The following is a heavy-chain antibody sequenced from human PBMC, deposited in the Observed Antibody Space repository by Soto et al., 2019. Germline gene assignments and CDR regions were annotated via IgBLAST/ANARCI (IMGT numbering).Heavy chain of an antibody. V-gene: IGHV4-31*03. D-gene: IGHD3-22*01. CDR2: IYYSGST. CDR3: ARGRLYYDSSGYYYDAFDI. J-gene: IGHJ3*02. CDR1: GGSISSGGYY. Sequence: SETLSLTCTVSGGSISSGGYYWSWIRQHPGKGLEWIGYIYYSGSTYYNPSLKSRVTISVDTSKNQFSLKLSSVTAADTAVYYCARGRLYYDSSGYYYDAFDIWGQGTMVTVSS.